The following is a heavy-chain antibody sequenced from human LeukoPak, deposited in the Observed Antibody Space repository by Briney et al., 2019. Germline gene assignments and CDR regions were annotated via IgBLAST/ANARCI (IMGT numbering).Heavy chain of an antibody. CDR3: ATATIFGYYYYMDV. V-gene: IGHV3-30*02. CDR2: IRYDGSNK. Sequence: GGSLRLSCAASGFTFSGYGMHWVRQAPGKGLEWVAFIRYDGSNKYYADSVKGRFTISRDNSKNTLYLQMNSLRAEDTAVYYCATATIFGYYYYMDVWGKGTTVTVSS. CDR1: GFTFSGYG. D-gene: IGHD3-3*01. J-gene: IGHJ6*03.